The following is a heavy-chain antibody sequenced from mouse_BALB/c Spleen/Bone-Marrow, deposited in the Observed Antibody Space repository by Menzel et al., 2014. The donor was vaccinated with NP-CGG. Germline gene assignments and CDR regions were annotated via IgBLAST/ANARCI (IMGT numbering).Heavy chain of an antibody. D-gene: IGHD2-14*01. V-gene: IGHV14-3*02. J-gene: IGHJ1*01. CDR3: ASYRYAWYFDV. CDR1: GFNIKDTY. CDR2: IDPANGNT. Sequence: VQLKQSGAELVKPGASVKLSCTASGFNIKDTYMHWVKRRPEQGLEWIGRIDPANGNTKYDPKFQGKATITADTSSNTASLQLSSQTSEDTAVYYCASYRYAWYFDVWGAGTTVTVSS.